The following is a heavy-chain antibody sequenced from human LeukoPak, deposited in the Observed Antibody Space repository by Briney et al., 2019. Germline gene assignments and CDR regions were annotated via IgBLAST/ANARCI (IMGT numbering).Heavy chain of an antibody. CDR2: IYTSGST. Sequence: SETLSLTCTVSGGSISSYYWSWIRQPAGKGLEWIGRIYTSGSTNYNPSLKSRVTMSVDTSRNQFSLKLSSVIAADTAVYYCARELIAARRDYFDYWGQGTLVTVSS. J-gene: IGHJ4*02. CDR3: ARELIAARRDYFDY. V-gene: IGHV4-4*07. CDR1: GGSISSYY. D-gene: IGHD6-6*01.